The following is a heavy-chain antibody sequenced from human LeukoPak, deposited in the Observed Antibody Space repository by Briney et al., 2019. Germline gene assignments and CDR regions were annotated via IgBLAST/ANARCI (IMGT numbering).Heavy chain of an antibody. Sequence: ASVKVSCKASGYTFAGYYMHWVRQAPGQGLEWMGWINPNSGGTNYAQKFQGRVTMTRDTSISTAYMELSRLRSDDTAVYYCARAVNYCSSTSCHYYYYYMDVWGKGTTVTVSS. CDR2: INPNSGGT. CDR3: ARAVNYCSSTSCHYYYYYMDV. CDR1: GYTFAGYY. D-gene: IGHD2-2*01. V-gene: IGHV1-2*02. J-gene: IGHJ6*03.